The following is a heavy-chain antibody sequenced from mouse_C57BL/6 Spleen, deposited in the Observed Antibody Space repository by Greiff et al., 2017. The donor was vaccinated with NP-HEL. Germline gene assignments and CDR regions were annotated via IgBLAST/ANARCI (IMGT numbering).Heavy chain of an antibody. Sequence: EVMLVESGGGLVKPGGSLKLSCAASGFTFSSYAMSWVRQTPEKRLEWVATISDGGSYTYYPDNVKGRFTISRDNAKNNLYLQMSHLKSEDTAMYYCARDGNRYYYAMDYWGQGTSVTVSS. V-gene: IGHV5-4*01. CDR1: GFTFSSYA. D-gene: IGHD2-1*01. J-gene: IGHJ4*01. CDR3: ARDGNRYYYAMDY. CDR2: ISDGGSYT.